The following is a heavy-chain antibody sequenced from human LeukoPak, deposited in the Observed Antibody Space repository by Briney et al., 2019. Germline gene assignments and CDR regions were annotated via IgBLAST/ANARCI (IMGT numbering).Heavy chain of an antibody. D-gene: IGHD5-12*01. CDR2: MKQDGSEK. J-gene: IGHJ4*02. CDR3: ARDAGHTGYDLLDY. V-gene: IGHV3-7*01. CDR1: GLYFSNYW. Sequence: GGSLTLSCAGSGLYFSNYWMSWVRQAPGKGLEWVANMKQDGSEKYFVDSVRGRFTSSRDNGKNSPYLQMNSLRVEDTAVYYCARDAGHTGYDLLDYWGQGTLVTVSS.